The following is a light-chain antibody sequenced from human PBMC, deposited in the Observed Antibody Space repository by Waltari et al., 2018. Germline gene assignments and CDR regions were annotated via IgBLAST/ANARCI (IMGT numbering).Light chain of an antibody. V-gene: IGKV3-11*01. CDR3: HQRSNWPIN. CDR1: QSVSSY. J-gene: IGKJ5*01. CDR2: DAS. Sequence: EIVLTQFPVTLSLSPGERATLSCRASQSVSSYLVWYQQKPGQTPRLVIYDASTRAPGIPARFSGRGSGTDFTLTISGLDPEDFAVDYCHQRSNWPINFGQGTRLEIK.